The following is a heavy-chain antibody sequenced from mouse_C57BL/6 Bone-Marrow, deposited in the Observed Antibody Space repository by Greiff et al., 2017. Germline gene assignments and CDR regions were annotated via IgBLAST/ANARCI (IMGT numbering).Heavy chain of an antibody. Sequence: VQLQQSGAELVRPGASVKLSCTASGFNITDDYMHWVKQRPEQGLEWIGWIDPENGDTEYASKFQGKATITADTSSNTAYLQLSSLTSDDTAVYYCTTYTTVVARYFDVWGTGTTVTVAS. J-gene: IGHJ1*03. D-gene: IGHD1-1*01. CDR3: TTYTTVVARYFDV. CDR2: IDPENGDT. CDR1: GFNITDDY. V-gene: IGHV14-4*01.